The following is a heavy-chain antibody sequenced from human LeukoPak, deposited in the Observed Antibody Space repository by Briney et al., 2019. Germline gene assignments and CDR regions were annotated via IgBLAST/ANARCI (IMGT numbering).Heavy chain of an antibody. CDR3: ARDRGRYYDSRGFYWGYYFDS. V-gene: IGHV3-74*01. Sequence: GGSLRLSCAASGFTFSSYWMHWVRQAPGKGLVWVSRINSDGSSTYYADSVKGRFTISRDNSKDTLYLQMSSVRVDDTAVYYCARDRGRYYDSRGFYWGYYFDSWGQGILVTVST. J-gene: IGHJ4*02. D-gene: IGHD3-22*01. CDR1: GFTFSSYW. CDR2: INSDGSST.